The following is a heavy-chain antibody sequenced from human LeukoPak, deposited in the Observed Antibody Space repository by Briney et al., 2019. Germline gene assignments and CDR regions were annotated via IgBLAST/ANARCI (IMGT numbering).Heavy chain of an antibody. Sequence: PSQTLSLTCAVSGGSISSSGYSWSWIRQPPGKGLEWIGYIYHDGSTYYNPSLKSRVTISVDASKNQFSLKLSSVTAADTAVYYCARTRITMVRGVMINWFDPWGQGTLVTVSS. V-gene: IGHV4-30-2*01. CDR2: IYHDGST. J-gene: IGHJ5*02. CDR3: ARTRITMVRGVMINWFDP. CDR1: GGSISSSGYS. D-gene: IGHD3-10*01.